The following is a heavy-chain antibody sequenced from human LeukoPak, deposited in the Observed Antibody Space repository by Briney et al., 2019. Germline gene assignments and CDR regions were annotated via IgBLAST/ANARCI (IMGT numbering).Heavy chain of an antibody. J-gene: IGHJ4*02. CDR1: GYTFTSYG. CDR2: ISAYNGNT. D-gene: IGHD5-18*01. Sequence: ASVNVSYKASGYTFTSYGIMWLRQAPGQGLEWMGWISAYNGNTKYAQKLQGRVTMTTDTSTSTAYMELRSLRSDDTAVYYCARGAAMVTRPFDYWGEGTLVTVS. CDR3: ARGAAMVTRPFDY. V-gene: IGHV1-18*01.